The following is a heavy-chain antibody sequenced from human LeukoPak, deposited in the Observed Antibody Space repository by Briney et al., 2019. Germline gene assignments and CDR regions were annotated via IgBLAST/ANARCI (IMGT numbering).Heavy chain of an antibody. D-gene: IGHD5-24*01. CDR3: ASGGRNGYTSPFDY. CDR2: IRKRASNYVT. Sequence: GGSLRLSCAASGFTSSDRNMHLRRQAPGGGLEWVGRIRKRASNYVTEYAASVKGRFTFSRDDSKNSVYLQMNSLKPADTAVYYCASGGRNGYTSPFDYWGLGSLVTVSS. V-gene: IGHV3-72*01. J-gene: IGHJ4*02. CDR1: GFTSSDRN.